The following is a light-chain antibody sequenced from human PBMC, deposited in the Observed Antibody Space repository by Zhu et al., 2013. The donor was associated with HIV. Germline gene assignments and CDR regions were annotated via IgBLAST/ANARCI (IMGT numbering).Light chain of an antibody. Sequence: IRMTQSPSSFSASTGDRVTITCRASQSINTYLNWYQQKPGKAPNLLIYAASSLQSGVPSRFSGSGSGTEFTLTISSLQPEDFATYFCQQGYSTPSFGGGTKVEIK. J-gene: IGKJ4*01. CDR1: QSINTY. V-gene: IGKV1-39*01. CDR3: QQGYSTPS. CDR2: AAS.